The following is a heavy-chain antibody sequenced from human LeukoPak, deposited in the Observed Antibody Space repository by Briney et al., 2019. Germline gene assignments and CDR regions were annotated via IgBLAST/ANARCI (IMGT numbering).Heavy chain of an antibody. J-gene: IGHJ4*02. CDR2: INPSGGST. CDR1: GYTFNNHY. Sequence: ASVKVSCKASGYTFNNHYMYWVRQAPGQGLEWMGVINPSGGSTSYAQKFQGRVTMTRDTSTRTVYMEVNSLRSEDTAVYYCARRGVRDGGDDYWGQGTLVTVSS. CDR3: ARRGVRDGGDDY. D-gene: IGHD2-21*01. V-gene: IGHV1-46*02.